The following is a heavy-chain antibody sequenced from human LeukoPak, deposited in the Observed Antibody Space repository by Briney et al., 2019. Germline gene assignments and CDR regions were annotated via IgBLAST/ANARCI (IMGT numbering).Heavy chain of an antibody. D-gene: IGHD1-7*01. CDR1: GFTVSSDY. Sequence: GGSLRLSCAASGFTVSSDYMNWVRQAPGKGLEWVPVIYSGGTTYYADSVKGRFSISRDNPKNTLYLQMNSLRAEDTAVYYCARASNWNYPDYWGQGTLVTVSS. V-gene: IGHV3-53*01. CDR3: ARASNWNYPDY. CDR2: IYSGGTT. J-gene: IGHJ4*02.